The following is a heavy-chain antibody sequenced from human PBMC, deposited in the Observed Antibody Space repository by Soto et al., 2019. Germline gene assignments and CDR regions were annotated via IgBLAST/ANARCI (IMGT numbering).Heavy chain of an antibody. CDR3: DKGEVSTLANSYHYGMDV. V-gene: IGHV3-30*03. J-gene: IGHJ6*02. Sequence: QVQLVESGGGAVQPGRSLRLSCAASGFTFSDYGMHWVRQAPGKGLEWVAVITYDGSKKDYADSVKGRFTISRDNSKNTLYLQMNSLRVEDTAMYYCDKGEVSTLANSYHYGMDVWGQGTTVTVSS. CDR1: GFTFSDYG. D-gene: IGHD7-27*01. CDR2: ITYDGSKK.